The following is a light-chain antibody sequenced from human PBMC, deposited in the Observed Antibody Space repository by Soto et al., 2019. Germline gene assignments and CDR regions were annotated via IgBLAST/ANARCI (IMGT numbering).Light chain of an antibody. J-gene: IGKJ5*01. CDR3: QQYGSSPGT. CDR1: QSVSSSY. V-gene: IGKV3-20*01. CDR2: GAS. Sequence: EIVMTQSPATLSVSPGERATLSCRASQSVSSSYLAWYQQKPGQSPRLVIYGASTRATGIPDRFSGSGSGTDFTLTISRLDPEDFVVYSCQQYGSSPGTFGQGTRLEIK.